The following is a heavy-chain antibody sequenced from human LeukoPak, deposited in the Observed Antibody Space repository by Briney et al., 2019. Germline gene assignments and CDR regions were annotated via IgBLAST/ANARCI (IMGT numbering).Heavy chain of an antibody. D-gene: IGHD1-26*01. CDR1: GYTFTCYY. CDR2: IKPNSGGK. V-gene: IGHV1-2*02. Sequence: GSVKDSCKCSGYTFTCYYRHGVRQPPVQGLEWMGWIKPNSGGKNSAQKFQGRVTMTRDTSISTAYMELSRLRSDDTAVYYCARDRVGPYNWFDPWGKGNLVTVSS. CDR3: ARDRVGPYNWFDP. J-gene: IGHJ5*02.